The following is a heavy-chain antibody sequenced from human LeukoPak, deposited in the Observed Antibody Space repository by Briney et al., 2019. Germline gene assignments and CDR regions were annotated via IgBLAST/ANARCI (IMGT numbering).Heavy chain of an antibody. Sequence: SVKVSCKASGGTFSSYTISWVRQAPGQGLEWMGRIIPILGIANYAQKFQGRVTITADKSTSTAYMELSSLRSEDTAVYYCARYAVVPAANQGGNWFDPWGQGTLVTVSS. V-gene: IGHV1-69*02. CDR3: ARYAVVPAANQGGNWFDP. D-gene: IGHD2-2*01. J-gene: IGHJ5*02. CDR2: IIPILGIA. CDR1: GGTFSSYT.